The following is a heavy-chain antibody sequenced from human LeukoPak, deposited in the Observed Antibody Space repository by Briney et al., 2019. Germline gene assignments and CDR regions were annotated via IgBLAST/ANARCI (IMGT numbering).Heavy chain of an antibody. Sequence: PGGSLRLSYSASGFTFSSYAMHWVRQAPGKGLEYVSAISSNGGSTYYADSVKGRFTFSRDNSKNTLYLQMSSLRAEDTAVYYCVKDSDLVLTGYLFDYWGQGTLVTVSS. D-gene: IGHD3-9*01. CDR1: GFTFSSYA. CDR2: ISSNGGST. J-gene: IGHJ4*02. V-gene: IGHV3-64D*06. CDR3: VKDSDLVLTGYLFDY.